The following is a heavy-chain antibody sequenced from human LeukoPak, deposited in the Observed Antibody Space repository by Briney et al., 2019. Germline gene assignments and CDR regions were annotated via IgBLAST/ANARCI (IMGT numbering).Heavy chain of an antibody. Sequence: SVKVSCKASGDTFNDYTFSWVRQAPGQGLEWMGRIMPFLDVANYAPKFQGRVTLTADKSTSTAHMELSDLKSEDTAVYYCARDHCSGGSCHGGHWGQGTLVTVSS. J-gene: IGHJ4*02. CDR3: ARDHCSGGSCHGGH. CDR2: IMPFLDVA. V-gene: IGHV1-69*04. CDR1: GDTFNDYT. D-gene: IGHD2-15*01.